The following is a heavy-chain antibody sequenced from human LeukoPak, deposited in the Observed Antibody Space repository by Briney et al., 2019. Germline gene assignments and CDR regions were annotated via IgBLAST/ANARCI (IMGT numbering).Heavy chain of an antibody. V-gene: IGHV4-4*07. CDR1: GGSISGYY. D-gene: IGHD6-13*01. Sequence: SETPSLTCTVSGGSISGYYWSWIRQPAGKGLEWIGRIYSSGSTNYNPSLKSRITMSVDTSKNQFSLKLSSVTAADTALYYCARDSSSWLGVDYWGQGTLVTVSS. CDR2: IYSSGST. J-gene: IGHJ4*02. CDR3: ARDSSSWLGVDY.